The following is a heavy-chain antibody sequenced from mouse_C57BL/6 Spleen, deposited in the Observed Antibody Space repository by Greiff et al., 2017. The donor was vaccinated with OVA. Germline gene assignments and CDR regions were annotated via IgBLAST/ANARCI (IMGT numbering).Heavy chain of an antibody. J-gene: IGHJ4*01. CDR3: ARITTVPPMDY. CDR1: GYTFTSYG. V-gene: IGHV1-81*01. Sequence: QVQLQQSGAELARPGASVKLSCKASGYTFTSYGISWVKQRTGQGLEWIGEIYPRSGNTSYNEKFKGKATLTADKSSSTAYMELRSLTSEDSAVYFCARITTVPPMDYWGQGTSVTVSS. D-gene: IGHD1-1*01. CDR2: IYPRSGNT.